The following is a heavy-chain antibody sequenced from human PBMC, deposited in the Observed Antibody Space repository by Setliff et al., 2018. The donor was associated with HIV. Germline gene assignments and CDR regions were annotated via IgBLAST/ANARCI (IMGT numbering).Heavy chain of an antibody. Sequence: SVKVSCKASGGTLRSYGMTWVRQAPGQGLEWMGTVIPVRDMANYAEKFQDRVTITAVKSTSTSYMELSSLRSDDTAVYYCALGPQLYGAFDSWGQGALVTVS. J-gene: IGHJ4*02. CDR1: GGTLRSYG. V-gene: IGHV1-69*04. D-gene: IGHD2-8*01. CDR2: VIPVRDMA. CDR3: ALGPQLYGAFDS.